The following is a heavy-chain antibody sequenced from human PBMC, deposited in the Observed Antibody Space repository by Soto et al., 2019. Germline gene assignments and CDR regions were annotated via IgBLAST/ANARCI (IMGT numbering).Heavy chain of an antibody. V-gene: IGHV3-15*07. J-gene: IGHJ4*02. D-gene: IGHD6-19*01. CDR1: GFTFNDAW. CDR3: TTDLYSSSAWANDY. Sequence: EVQLVESGGGFVKPGGSLRLSCTASGFTFNDAWMNWVRQGPGKGLEWVARIKHKADGETTDYAATVKGRFTLSRDDSKNTVSLQMDSLRTEDTAVYYCTTDLYSSSAWANDYWGQGTLVTVSS. CDR2: IKHKADGETT.